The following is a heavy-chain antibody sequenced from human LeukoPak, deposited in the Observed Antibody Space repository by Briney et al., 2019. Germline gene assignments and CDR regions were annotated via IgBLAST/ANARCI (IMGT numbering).Heavy chain of an antibody. V-gene: IGHV4-59*01. CDR2: MHHRGYT. J-gene: IGHJ5*02. Sequence: SETLSLTCSVSGGSIRSYYWSWIRQPPGKGLEWIGFMHHRGYTTYNPSLKSRVTFSADTSKNQFSLRLTSVTAADMAVYYCARSINDYGGMWMDLWGHGTLVIVSS. CDR3: ARSINDYGGMWMDL. CDR1: GGSIRSYY. D-gene: IGHD4-23*01.